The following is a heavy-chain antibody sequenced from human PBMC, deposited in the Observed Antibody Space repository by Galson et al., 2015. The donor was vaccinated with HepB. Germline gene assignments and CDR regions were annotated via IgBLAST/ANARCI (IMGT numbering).Heavy chain of an antibody. D-gene: IGHD2-15*01. CDR1: GFTFSSYA. CDR3: AKCYDYYYYGMDV. Sequence: SLRLSCAASGFTFSSYAMSWVRQAPGKGLEWVPAISGSGGSTYYADSVKGRFTISRDNSKNTLYLQMNSLRAEDTAVYYCAKCYDYYYYGMDVWGQGTTVTVSS. CDR2: ISGSGGST. J-gene: IGHJ6*02. V-gene: IGHV3-23*01.